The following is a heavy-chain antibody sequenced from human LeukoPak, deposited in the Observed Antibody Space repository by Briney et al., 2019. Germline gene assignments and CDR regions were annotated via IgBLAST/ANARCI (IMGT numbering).Heavy chain of an antibody. Sequence: PGGSLRLSCAASGFTFSSYGMHWVLQAPGKGLQWVAFIRYDGSNKYYADSVKGRFTISRDNSKNTLYLQMNSLRAEDTAVYYCAKAGRVLLWFGELSHYGMDVWGQGTTVTVSS. CDR1: GFTFSSYG. CDR3: AKAGRVLLWFGELSHYGMDV. D-gene: IGHD3-10*01. CDR2: IRYDGSNK. V-gene: IGHV3-30*02. J-gene: IGHJ6*02.